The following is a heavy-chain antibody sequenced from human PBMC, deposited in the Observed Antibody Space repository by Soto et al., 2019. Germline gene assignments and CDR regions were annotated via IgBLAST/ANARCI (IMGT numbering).Heavy chain of an antibody. V-gene: IGHV4-59*01. CDR1: GGSISNYY. Sequence: SDTLSLTCTVSGGSISNYYWSWIRQPPGKGLEWIGYIYYSGSTNYNPSLKSRVTISVVTSKNQFSLNLSSVTAADTAVYYCARALHDYGDRYYYYMDVWGKGTTVTVSS. D-gene: IGHD4-17*01. CDR3: ARALHDYGDRYYYYMDV. J-gene: IGHJ6*03. CDR2: IYYSGST.